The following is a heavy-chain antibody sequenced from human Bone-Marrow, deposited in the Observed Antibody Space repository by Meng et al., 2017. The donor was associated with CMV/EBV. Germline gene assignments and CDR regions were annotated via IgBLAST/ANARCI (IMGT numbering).Heavy chain of an antibody. CDR2: IIPIFGTA. J-gene: IGHJ6*02. CDR3: ARGGWSGNYYYGMDV. Sequence: SVKVSCKASGGTFSSYAISWVRQAPGQGLEWMGGIIPIFGTANYAQKFQGRVTITTDESTSTAYMELSSLRSEDTAVYYCARGGWSGNYYYGMDVWVQGTTVTVSS. D-gene: IGHD3-3*01. V-gene: IGHV1-69*05. CDR1: GGTFSSYA.